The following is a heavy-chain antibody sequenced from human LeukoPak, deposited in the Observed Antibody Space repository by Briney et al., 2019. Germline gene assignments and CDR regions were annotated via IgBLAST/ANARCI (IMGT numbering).Heavy chain of an antibody. CDR2: IKSKTDGGTT. CDR3: TTVLVLYYYYYMDV. J-gene: IGHJ6*03. Sequence: GGSLRLSCAASGFTFSNAWMSWFRQAPGKGLEWVGRIKSKTDGGTTDYAAHGKGRVTISRDDSNNTLYLQMNSLKTEDPAVYYCTTVLVLYYYYYMDVWGKGTTVTVSS. CDR1: GFTFSNAW. V-gene: IGHV3-15*01. D-gene: IGHD6-13*01.